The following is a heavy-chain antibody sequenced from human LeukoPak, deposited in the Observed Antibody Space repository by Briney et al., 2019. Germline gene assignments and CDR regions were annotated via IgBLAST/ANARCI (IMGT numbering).Heavy chain of an antibody. CDR2: IGFSDDT. J-gene: IGHJ4*02. Sequence: GGSLRLSCAASGFTFSSYGMSWVRQAPGKGLEWVSVIGFSDDTSYADSVKGRFTISRDNSKNTLYLQVNSLRAEDTAVYYCTKDYGGDPFDYWGQGTLVTVSS. CDR1: GFTFSSYG. V-gene: IGHV3-23*01. CDR3: TKDYGGDPFDY. D-gene: IGHD4-23*01.